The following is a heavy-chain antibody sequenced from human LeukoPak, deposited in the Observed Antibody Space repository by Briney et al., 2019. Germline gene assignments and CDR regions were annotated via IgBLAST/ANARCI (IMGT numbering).Heavy chain of an antibody. D-gene: IGHD1-26*01. J-gene: IGHJ3*02. CDR3: ARWEESDAFDI. V-gene: IGHV4-39*01. CDR2: IYYSGST. Sequence: SETLSLTCTVSGDSISRSSYYWGWIRQPPGKGLEWIGSIYYSGSTNYNPSLKSRVTISVDTSKNQFSLKLSSVTATDTAVYYCARWEESDAFDIWGQGTMVTVSS. CDR1: GDSISRSSYY.